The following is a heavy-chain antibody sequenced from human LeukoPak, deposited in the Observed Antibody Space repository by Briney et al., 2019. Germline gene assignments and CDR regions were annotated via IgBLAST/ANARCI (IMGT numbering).Heavy chain of an antibody. CDR2: VSGSGGST. D-gene: IGHD1-26*01. Sequence: PGGSLRLSCAASGFTFSNFAMNWVRQAPGKGLEWVSTVSGSGGSTYYADSVKGRITISRDNSKNTLSLQMNSLRAEDTAVYYCAKENPVGGTNYFDYWGQGTLVTVPS. CDR1: GFTFSNFA. J-gene: IGHJ4*02. V-gene: IGHV3-23*01. CDR3: AKENPVGGTNYFDY.